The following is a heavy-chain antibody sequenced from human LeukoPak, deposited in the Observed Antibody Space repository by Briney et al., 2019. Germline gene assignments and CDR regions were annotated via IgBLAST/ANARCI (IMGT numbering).Heavy chain of an antibody. D-gene: IGHD1-26*01. V-gene: IGHV4-38-2*02. CDR1: GYSISNGYY. CDR3: ARTLVGAIKFTP. CDR2: IFHSGST. Sequence: PSETLSLTCTVSGYSISNGYYWAWIRQPPGKGLEWIGSIFHSGSTHYSPSLKSRVILSVDTSKNQVSLNLISVTAADTAVYYCARTLVGAIKFTPWGQGTLVTVSS. J-gene: IGHJ5*02.